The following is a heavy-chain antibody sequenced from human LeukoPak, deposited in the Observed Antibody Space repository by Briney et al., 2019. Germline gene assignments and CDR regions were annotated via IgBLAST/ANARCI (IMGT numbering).Heavy chain of an antibody. D-gene: IGHD6-13*01. V-gene: IGHV3-20*04. CDR2: INWNGGNT. Sequence: GGSLRLSCAASGFSFDDYGMSWVRQVPGKGLEWVSGINWNGGNTGYAASVRGRFTISRDNANNSLYLQMNSLRAEDTAVYYCARHDSSWYGGDNWFDPWGQGTLVTVSS. J-gene: IGHJ5*02. CDR1: GFSFDDYG. CDR3: ARHDSSWYGGDNWFDP.